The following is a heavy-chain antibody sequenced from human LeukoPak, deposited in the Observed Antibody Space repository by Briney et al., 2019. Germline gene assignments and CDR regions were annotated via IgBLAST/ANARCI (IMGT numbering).Heavy chain of an antibody. Sequence: GGSLRLSCAASGFTFDDYAMHWVRQAPGKGLEWVSLISGDGGSTYYADSVKGRLTISRDNSKNSLYLQMNSLRTEDTASYYCAKGQQRYYYDSSGYTFDYWGQGTLVTVSS. CDR1: GFTFDDYA. D-gene: IGHD3-22*01. J-gene: IGHJ4*02. CDR3: AKGQQRYYYDSSGYTFDY. CDR2: ISGDGGST. V-gene: IGHV3-43*02.